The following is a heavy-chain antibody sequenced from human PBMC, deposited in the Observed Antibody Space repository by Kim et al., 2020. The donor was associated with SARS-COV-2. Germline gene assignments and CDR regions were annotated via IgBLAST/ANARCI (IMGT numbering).Heavy chain of an antibody. V-gene: IGHV1-18*01. J-gene: IGHJ6*02. CDR1: GYTFTSYI. CDR2: ISDHNDNT. CDR3: ALMYYDILTGYDGVSEYNYYGMDV. D-gene: IGHD3-9*01. Sequence: ASVKVSCKTSGYTFTSYIISWVRQAPGQGLEWVGWISDHNDNTNYAQKLQGRITMTTDTSTSTAYMELRSLRSDDTAVYYCALMYYDILTGYDGVSEYNYYGMDVWGQGTTVTVSS.